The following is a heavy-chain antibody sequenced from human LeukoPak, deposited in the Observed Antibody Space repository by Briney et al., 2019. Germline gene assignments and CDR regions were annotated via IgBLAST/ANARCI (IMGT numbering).Heavy chain of an antibody. V-gene: IGHV4-34*01. J-gene: IGHJ4*02. CDR3: ARAWGNYYDSSGYFDY. Sequence: PSETLSLTCAVYGGSFSGYYWSWIRQPPGKGLEWIGEINHSGSTNYNPSLKSRATISVDTSKNQFSLKLSSVTAADTAVYYCARAWGNYYDSSGYFDYWGQGTLVTVSS. CDR2: INHSGST. D-gene: IGHD3-22*01. CDR1: GGSFSGYY.